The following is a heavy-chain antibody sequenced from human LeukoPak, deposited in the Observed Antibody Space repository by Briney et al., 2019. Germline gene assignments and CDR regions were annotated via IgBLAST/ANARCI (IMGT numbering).Heavy chain of an antibody. J-gene: IGHJ4*02. CDR2: VNLQGST. D-gene: IGHD3-9*01. CDR3: ARGDFTIPKTYYFGY. CDR1: GGSITQTNY. V-gene: IGHV4-4*02. Sequence: TSGTLSLTCGVSGGSITQTNYWTWVRQPPGKGLEWIGEVNLQGSTNYNPSLKSRVTISVDTSKNHFSLNLSSVTAADTAVYYCARGDFTIPKTYYFGYWGQGTLVTVSS.